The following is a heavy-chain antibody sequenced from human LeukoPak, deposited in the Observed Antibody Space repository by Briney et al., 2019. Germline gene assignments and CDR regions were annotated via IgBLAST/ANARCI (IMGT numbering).Heavy chain of an antibody. CDR3: AKNPDTAMDPDWFDS. Sequence: GGSLRLSCAASGFTFSSYAMNWVRQAPGKGLEWVSAITGSGGSAYYADSVKGRFTMPRDNSENTVYLQMNSLRADDTAFYYCAKNPDTAMDPDWFDSWGQGTLVTVSS. V-gene: IGHV3-23*01. D-gene: IGHD5-18*01. J-gene: IGHJ5*01. CDR1: GFTFSSYA. CDR2: ITGSGGSA.